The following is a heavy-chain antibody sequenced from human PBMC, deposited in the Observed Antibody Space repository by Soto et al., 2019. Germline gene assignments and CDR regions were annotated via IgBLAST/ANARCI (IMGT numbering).Heavy chain of an antibody. V-gene: IGHV1-8*01. CDR3: ARGSQIIYYDFWSGYYPFDY. J-gene: IGHJ4*02. Sequence: QVQLVQSGAEVKKPGASVKASCKASGYTFTSYDINWVRQATGQGLEWMGWMNPNSGNTGYAQKFQGRVTMTRNTSISTAYMELSSLRSEDTAVYYCARGSQIIYYDFWSGYYPFDYWGQGTLVTVSS. CDR2: MNPNSGNT. CDR1: GYTFTSYD. D-gene: IGHD3-3*01.